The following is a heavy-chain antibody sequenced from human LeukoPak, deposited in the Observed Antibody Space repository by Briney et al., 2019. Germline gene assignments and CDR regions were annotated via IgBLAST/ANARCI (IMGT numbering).Heavy chain of an antibody. CDR1: GFTFSSYG. CDR2: IRYEGSNK. V-gene: IGHV3-30*02. D-gene: IGHD1-26*01. Sequence: GGSLRLSCAASGFTFSSYGMHWVRQAPGKGLEGVAFIRYEGSNKYYADSVKGRFTIHRDNSKNTLHLQMNSQRAEDTAVYYCAKEFISGSYYYYYMDVWGKGTTVTVSS. J-gene: IGHJ6*03. CDR3: AKEFISGSYYYYYMDV.